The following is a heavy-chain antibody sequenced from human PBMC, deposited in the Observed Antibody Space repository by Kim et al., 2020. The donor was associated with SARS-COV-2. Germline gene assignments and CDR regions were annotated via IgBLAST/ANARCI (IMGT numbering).Heavy chain of an antibody. CDR3: ARDREQLGAFDI. J-gene: IGHJ3*02. CDR2: IIPIFGTA. V-gene: IGHV1-69*13. D-gene: IGHD6-13*01. Sequence: SVKVSCKASGGTFSSYAISWVRQAPVQGLEWMGGIIPIFGTANYAQKFQGRVTITADESTSTAYMELSSLRSEDTAVYYCARDREQLGAFDIWGQGTMVTVSS. CDR1: GGTFSSYA.